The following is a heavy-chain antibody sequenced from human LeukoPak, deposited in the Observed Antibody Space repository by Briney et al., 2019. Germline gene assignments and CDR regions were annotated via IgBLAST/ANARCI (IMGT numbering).Heavy chain of an antibody. CDR1: GDSISSYY. J-gene: IGHJ5*02. CDR2: IYYSGST. Sequence: SETLSLTCTVSGDSISSYYWSWIRQPPGKGLEGIGYIYYSGSTNYNPSLKSRVTISVDTSKNQFSLKLSSVTAADTAVYYCARKAPSTVTPDNWFDPWGQGTLVTVSS. CDR3: ARKAPSTVTPDNWFDP. D-gene: IGHD4-11*01. V-gene: IGHV4-59*01.